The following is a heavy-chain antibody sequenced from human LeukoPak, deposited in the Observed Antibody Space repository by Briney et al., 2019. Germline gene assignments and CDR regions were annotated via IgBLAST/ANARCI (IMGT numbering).Heavy chain of an antibody. V-gene: IGHV1-2*02. CDR3: ARAGYDILTGSEEYFDY. D-gene: IGHD3-9*01. CDR2: INPNSGGT. Sequence: GASVKVSCKASGYTFTSYDINWVRQATGQGLEWMGWINPNSGGTNYAQKFQGRVTMTRDTSISTAYMELSRLRSDDTAVYYWARAGYDILTGSEEYFDYWGQGTLVTVSS. CDR1: GYTFTSYD. J-gene: IGHJ4*02.